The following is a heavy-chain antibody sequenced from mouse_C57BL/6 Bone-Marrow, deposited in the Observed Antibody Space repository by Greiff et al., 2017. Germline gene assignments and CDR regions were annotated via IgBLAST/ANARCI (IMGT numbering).Heavy chain of an antibody. Sequence: EVQGVESGGGLVKPGGSLKLSCAASGFTFSDYGMHWVRQAPEKGLEWVAYISSGSSTIYYADTVKGRFTISRDNAKNTLFLQMTSLRSEDTAMYYCASLYYGNYYYAMDYWGQGTSVTVSS. J-gene: IGHJ4*01. CDR1: GFTFSDYG. D-gene: IGHD2-1*01. V-gene: IGHV5-17*01. CDR3: ASLYYGNYYYAMDY. CDR2: ISSGSSTI.